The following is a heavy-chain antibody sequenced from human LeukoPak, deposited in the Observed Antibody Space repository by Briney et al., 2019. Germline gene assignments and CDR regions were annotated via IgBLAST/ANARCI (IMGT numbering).Heavy chain of an antibody. CDR2: FYPGDSET. V-gene: IGHV5-51*01. J-gene: IGHJ4*02. D-gene: IGHD3-22*01. CDR1: GYSFTSYW. CDR3: ARPGRDDSSGFYPTYFDY. Sequence: GESLKISCKGSGYSFTSYWIGWVRQMPGKGLEWMGIFYPGDSETKYSPSFQGQVTISADKSISTAYLQWSSLKASDTAMYYCARPGRDDSSGFYPTYFDYWGQGTLVTVSS.